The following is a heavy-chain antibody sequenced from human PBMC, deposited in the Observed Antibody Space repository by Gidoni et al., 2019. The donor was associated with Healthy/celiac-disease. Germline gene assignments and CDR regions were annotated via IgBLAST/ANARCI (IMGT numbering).Heavy chain of an antibody. CDR1: GYSFTSYW. D-gene: IGHD3-3*01. J-gene: IGHJ4*02. Sequence: EVQLVQSGAEVKKPGESLRISCKGSGYSFTSYWISWVRQMPGKGLEWMGRIDPSDSYTNYSPSFQGHVTISADKSISTAYLQWSSLKASDTAMYYCARSPIKRDFWSGYSYFDYWGQGTLVTVSS. CDR3: ARSPIKRDFWSGYSYFDY. CDR2: IDPSDSYT. V-gene: IGHV5-10-1*01.